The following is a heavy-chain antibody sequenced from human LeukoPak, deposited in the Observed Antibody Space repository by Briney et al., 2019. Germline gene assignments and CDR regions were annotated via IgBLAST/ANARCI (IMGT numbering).Heavy chain of an antibody. Sequence: GSLRLSCAASGFTFSSHAMSWVRQAPGKGLELVSSISGSGGSTYYADSVKGRFTISRDNFRNTLYLQMNSLRAVDTAVYYCATTYPRLELTYYFDYWGQGTLVTVSS. D-gene: IGHD1-7*01. CDR1: GFTFSSHA. J-gene: IGHJ4*02. CDR3: ATTYPRLELTYYFDY. V-gene: IGHV3-23*01. CDR2: ISGSGGST.